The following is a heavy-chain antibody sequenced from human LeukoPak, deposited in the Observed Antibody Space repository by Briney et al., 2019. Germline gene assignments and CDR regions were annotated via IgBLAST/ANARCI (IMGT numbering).Heavy chain of an antibody. J-gene: IGHJ4*02. D-gene: IGHD3-10*01. CDR3: ARVSGSYSNEPYYFDY. CDR2: IYYSGST. Sequence: SETLSLTCTVSGGSISSSSYYWGWIRQPPGRGLEWIGSIYYSGSTYYNPSLKSRVTISVDTSKNQFSLKLSSVTALGTAVHYCARVSGSYSNEPYYFDYWGQGTLVTVSS. V-gene: IGHV4-39*07. CDR1: GGSISSSSYY.